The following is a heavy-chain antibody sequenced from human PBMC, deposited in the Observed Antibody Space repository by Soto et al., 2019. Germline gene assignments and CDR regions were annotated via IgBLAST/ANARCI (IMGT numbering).Heavy chain of an antibody. D-gene: IGHD6-13*01. CDR3: AREGSHSSRLRAIDY. Sequence: ASVKVSCKASRYTFASCGMSWVRQAPEQGLEWMGWISAYNGNTNYAQKLQGRVTMTTDTSTSTAYMELRSLRSDDTAVYYCAREGSHSSRLRAIDYWGQGTLVTVSS. CDR1: RYTFASCG. V-gene: IGHV1-18*01. CDR2: ISAYNGNT. J-gene: IGHJ4*02.